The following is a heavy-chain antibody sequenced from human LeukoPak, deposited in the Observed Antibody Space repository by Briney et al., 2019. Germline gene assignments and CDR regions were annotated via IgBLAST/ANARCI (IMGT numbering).Heavy chain of an antibody. D-gene: IGHD1-14*01. CDR2: INHSGST. V-gene: IGHV4-34*01. J-gene: IGHJ6*03. CDR3: ARGYKIGYYYMDV. Sequence: SETLSLTCAIYGGSFSGSYWSWIRQPPGKGLEWIGEINHSGSTNYNPSLKSRVTISVDTSKNQFSLKLSSVTAADTAVYYCARGYKIGYYYMDVWGKGTTVTVSS. CDR1: GGSFSGSY.